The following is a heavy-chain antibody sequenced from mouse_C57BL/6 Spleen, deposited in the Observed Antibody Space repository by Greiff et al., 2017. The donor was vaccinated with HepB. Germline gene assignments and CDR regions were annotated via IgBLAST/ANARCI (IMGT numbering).Heavy chain of an antibody. Sequence: QVQLQQSGAELVRPGSSVKLSCKASGYTFTSYWMDWVKQRPGQGLEWIGNIYPSDSETHYNQKFKDKATLTVDKSSSTSYMQLSSLTSEDSAVDYCAGSMYGFAYWGQGTLVTVSA. CDR2: IYPSDSET. V-gene: IGHV1-61*01. J-gene: IGHJ3*01. D-gene: IGHD2-3*01. CDR3: AGSMYGFAY. CDR1: GYTFTSYW.